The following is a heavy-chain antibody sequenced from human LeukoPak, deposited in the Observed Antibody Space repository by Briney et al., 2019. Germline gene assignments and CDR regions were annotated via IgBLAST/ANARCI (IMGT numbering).Heavy chain of an antibody. CDR1: GGSISSSSYY. CDR2: IYYSGST. Sequence: SETLSLTCTVSGGSISSSSYYWGWIRQPPGKGLEWIGSIYYSGSTYYNPSLKSRVTISVDTSKNQFSLKLSSVTAADTAVYYCARRLSSSSIGWFDPWGQGTLVTVSS. D-gene: IGHD6-6*01. CDR3: ARRLSSSSIGWFDP. V-gene: IGHV4-39*01. J-gene: IGHJ5*02.